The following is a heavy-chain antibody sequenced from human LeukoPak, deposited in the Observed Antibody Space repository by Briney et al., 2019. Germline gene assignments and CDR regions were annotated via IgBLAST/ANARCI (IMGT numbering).Heavy chain of an antibody. CDR2: IHHSGET. V-gene: IGHV4-59*08. J-gene: IGHJ6*03. Sequence: SETLSLTCSVSGASINSHWWSWIRQPPGRGLEWIAYIHHSGETSYDPSLKSRVTISIDTSKNQFSLKLSSVTAADTAVYYCAKGTSTVVTPNYYYYYSMDVWGKGTTVTVSS. CDR3: AKGTSTVVTPNYYYYYSMDV. CDR1: GASINSHW. D-gene: IGHD4-23*01.